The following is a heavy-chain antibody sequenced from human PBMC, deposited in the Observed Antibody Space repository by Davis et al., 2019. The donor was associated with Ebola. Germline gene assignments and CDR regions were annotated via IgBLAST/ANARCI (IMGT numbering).Heavy chain of an antibody. D-gene: IGHD3-22*01. CDR2: IIPMFGTA. CDR1: GYTFTSYG. CDR3: ARGPGDSSGYYYFY. Sequence: SVKVSCKASGYTFTSYGISWVRQAPGQGLEWMGGIIPMFGTANYAQKFQGRVTITADESTSTAYMDLSSLRSEDTAVYYCARGPGDSSGYYYFYWGQGTLVTVSS. J-gene: IGHJ4*02. V-gene: IGHV1-69*13.